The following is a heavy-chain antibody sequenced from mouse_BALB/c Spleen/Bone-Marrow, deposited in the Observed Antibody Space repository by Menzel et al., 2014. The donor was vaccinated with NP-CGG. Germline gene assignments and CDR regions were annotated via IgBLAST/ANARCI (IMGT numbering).Heavy chain of an antibody. Sequence: EVMLVESGGGLVQPGGSRKLSCAASGFTFSSFGMHWVHQAPERGLEWVAYISSGTSTIYYADTVKGRFTISRDNPKNTLFLQMTSLRSEDTAIYYCARDDGYYIRNAMDYWGQGTSVTVSS. V-gene: IGHV5-17*02. CDR2: ISSGTSTI. CDR1: GFTFSSFG. CDR3: ARDDGYYIRNAMDY. J-gene: IGHJ4*01. D-gene: IGHD2-3*01.